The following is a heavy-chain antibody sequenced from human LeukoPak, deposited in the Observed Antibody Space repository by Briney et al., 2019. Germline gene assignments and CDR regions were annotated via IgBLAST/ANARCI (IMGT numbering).Heavy chain of an antibody. V-gene: IGHV3-30-3*01. J-gene: IGHJ4*02. CDR1: GFTFSSYA. CDR2: ISYDGSNK. D-gene: IGHD1-7*01. Sequence: GGSLRLSCAASGFTFSSYAMHWVRQAPGKGLEWVAVISYDGSNKYYADSVKGRFTISRDNSKNTLYLQMNGLRGEDTAVYYCAIDSWELRGYWGQGTLVTVSS. CDR3: AIDSWELRGY.